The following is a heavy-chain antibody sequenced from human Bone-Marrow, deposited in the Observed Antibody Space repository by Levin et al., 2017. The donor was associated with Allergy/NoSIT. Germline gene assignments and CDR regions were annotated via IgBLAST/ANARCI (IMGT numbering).Heavy chain of an antibody. D-gene: IGHD3-10*01. Sequence: GESLKISCLASGFTFSSHAMHWVRQAPGKGLEWVGTIWFDGSETYYGDSVKGRFTTSRDNFRSTLYLQMDNLRAEDTAVYFCAKDIFDGSAYGWLDYWGQGTLVTVSS. CDR3: AKDIFDGSAYGWLDY. J-gene: IGHJ4*02. CDR2: IWFDGSET. CDR1: GFTFSSHA. V-gene: IGHV3-33*06.